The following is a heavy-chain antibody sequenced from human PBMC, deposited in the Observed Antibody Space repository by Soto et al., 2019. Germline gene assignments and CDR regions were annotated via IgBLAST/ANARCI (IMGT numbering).Heavy chain of an antibody. D-gene: IGHD1-26*01. Sequence: SSETLSLTCTVSGGSISGYYWNWIRQSPGKGLEWIGYIYHSGSTNYSPSLKSRVTISVDSSKNQLFLKLSSVTAADTAVYYCARSYSGSYYSLDYWGQGIMVTVSS. CDR1: GGSISGYY. CDR3: ARSYSGSYYSLDY. J-gene: IGHJ4*02. V-gene: IGHV4-59*08. CDR2: IYHSGST.